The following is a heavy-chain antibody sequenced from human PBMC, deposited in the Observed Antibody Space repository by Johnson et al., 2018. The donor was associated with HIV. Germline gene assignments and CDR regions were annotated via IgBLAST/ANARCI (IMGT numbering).Heavy chain of an antibody. CDR3: ASPIEYSSSADAFDI. D-gene: IGHD6-6*01. CDR1: GFTVSSNY. CDR2: IYSGGST. Sequence: VQLVESGGGLVQPGGSLRLSCAASGFTVSSNYMSWVRQAPGKGLEWVSVIYSGGSTYYAASVKGRFTISRDNSKNTLYLQMNSLRAEDTAVYYCASPIEYSSSADAFDIWGQGTMVTVSS. V-gene: IGHV3-66*01. J-gene: IGHJ3*02.